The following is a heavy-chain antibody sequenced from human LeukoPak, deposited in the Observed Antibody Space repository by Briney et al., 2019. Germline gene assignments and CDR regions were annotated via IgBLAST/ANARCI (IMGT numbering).Heavy chain of an antibody. V-gene: IGHV3-74*01. D-gene: IGHD6-19*01. CDR1: GFTFDDYA. Sequence: QPGGSLRLSCAASGFTFDDYAMHWVRQAPGKGLVWVSHINSGGSSTSYADSVKGRFTISRDNAKNTLYLQMNSLRAEDTAVYYCARDRYSSAWYEEWGQGTLVTVSS. J-gene: IGHJ4*02. CDR3: ARDRYSSAWYEE. CDR2: INSGGSST.